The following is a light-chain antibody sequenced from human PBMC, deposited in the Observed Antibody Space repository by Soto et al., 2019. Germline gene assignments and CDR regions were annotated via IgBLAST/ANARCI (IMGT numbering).Light chain of an antibody. V-gene: IGLV1-44*01. Sequence: QSVLTQTPSASGTPGQTVTISCSGSRSNIGNNAVSWYQQFPGTAPKLLIHKKNQPPSGVPDRFSGSKSGTSASLAISGLQSEDEADYYCATWDDSLNARGVFGGGTKLTVL. CDR1: RSNIGNNA. CDR2: KKN. CDR3: ATWDDSLNARGV. J-gene: IGLJ3*02.